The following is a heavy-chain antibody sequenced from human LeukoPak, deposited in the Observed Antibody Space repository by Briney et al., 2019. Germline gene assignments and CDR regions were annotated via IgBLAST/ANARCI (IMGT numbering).Heavy chain of an antibody. Sequence: ASVKVSCKASGYTFTSYYMHWVRQAPGQGLEWMGIINPSGGSTSYAQKFQGRVTMTRDMSTSTVYMELSSLRSEDTAVYYCARGLREYGQPHTFDYWGQGTLVTVTS. CDR1: GYTFTSYY. J-gene: IGHJ4*02. V-gene: IGHV1-46*01. CDR3: ARGLREYGQPHTFDY. CDR2: INPSGGST. D-gene: IGHD2-8*01.